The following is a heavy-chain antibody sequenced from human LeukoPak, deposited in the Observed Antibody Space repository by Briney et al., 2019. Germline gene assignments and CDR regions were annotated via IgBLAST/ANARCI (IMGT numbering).Heavy chain of an antibody. CDR1: GGSISSGDYY. J-gene: IGHJ4*02. D-gene: IGHD4-23*01. CDR3: ARAGLRWFFDY. CDR2: IYYSGST. Sequence: SETLSLTCTVSGGSISSGDYYWSWIRQPPGKGLEWIGYIYYSGSTYYNPSLKSRVTISVDTSKNQFSLKLSSVTAADTAVYYCARAGLRWFFDYWGQGTLVTVSS. V-gene: IGHV4-30-4*08.